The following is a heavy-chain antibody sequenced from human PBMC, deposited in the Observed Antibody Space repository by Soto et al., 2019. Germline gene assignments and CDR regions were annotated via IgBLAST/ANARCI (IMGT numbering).Heavy chain of an antibody. CDR1: GGSIISYY. V-gene: IGHV4-59*01. Sequence: PSETLSLTCTVSGGSIISYYWSWIRQPPGKGLEWIGYIYYSGSTNYNPSLKSRVTISVDTSKNQFSLKLSSVTAADTAVYYCARGGKYYYDSSGYYWSALYYYGMDVWGQGTTVTVSS. J-gene: IGHJ6*02. CDR3: ARGGKYYYDSSGYYWSALYYYGMDV. CDR2: IYYSGST. D-gene: IGHD3-22*01.